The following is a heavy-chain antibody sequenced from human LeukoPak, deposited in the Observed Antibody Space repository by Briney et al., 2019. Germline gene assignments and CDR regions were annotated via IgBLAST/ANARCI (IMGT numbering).Heavy chain of an antibody. D-gene: IGHD1-20*01. J-gene: IGHJ4*02. CDR3: AKDRVSNWNPLGN. CDR2: ISGSGGST. Sequence: GGSLRLSCAASGFTFSSYAMSWVRQAPGKGLEWVSAISGSGGSTYYADSVKGRFTISRDNSKNTLYLQMNSLRAEDTAVCYCAKDRVSNWNPLGNWGQGTLVTVSS. V-gene: IGHV3-23*01. CDR1: GFTFSSYA.